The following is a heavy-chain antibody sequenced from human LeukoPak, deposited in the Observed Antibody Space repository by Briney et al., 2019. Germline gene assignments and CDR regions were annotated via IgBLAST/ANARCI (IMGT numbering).Heavy chain of an antibody. CDR3: VTERQNYSDSV. V-gene: IGHV4-30-4*08. CDR1: GVSISSGGYY. Sequence: SQTLSLTWPVSGVSISSGGYYWNWIRQPPGKGLEWIGNTDYRGGATYSPSLKSRISISVDTSKNQVSLELNSVTVADTAVCYCVTERQNYSDSVWGQGTLVTVSS. J-gene: IGHJ4*02. D-gene: IGHD3-22*01. CDR2: TDYRGGA.